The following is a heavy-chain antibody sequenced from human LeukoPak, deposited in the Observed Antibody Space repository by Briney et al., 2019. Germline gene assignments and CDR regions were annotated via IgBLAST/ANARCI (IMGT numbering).Heavy chain of an antibody. Sequence: SETLSLTCTVSGGSISNYYWSWIRQPPGEGLGWIGYIYYSGGTNYNPSLKSRVTISVDTSKNQFSLKLRSVTAADTAVYYCARVHLDTGYRWGQGTLVTVSS. CDR1: GGSISNYY. CDR2: IYYSGGT. J-gene: IGHJ5*02. V-gene: IGHV4-59*01. D-gene: IGHD5-18*01. CDR3: ARVHLDTGYR.